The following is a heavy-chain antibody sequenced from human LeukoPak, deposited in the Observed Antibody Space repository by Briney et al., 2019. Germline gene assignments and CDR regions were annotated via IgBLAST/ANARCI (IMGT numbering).Heavy chain of an antibody. Sequence: PGGSLRLSCTASGFTSSSYWMAWVRQAPGKGLEWVAHIEQDGSKKEYVDSVKGRFTISRDNAENSVYLDMISLRVEDTAVYYCTKWRAAQSEFDYWGQGTLVTVSS. J-gene: IGHJ4*02. V-gene: IGHV3-7*01. CDR2: IEQDGSKK. D-gene: IGHD6-25*01. CDR3: TKWRAAQSEFDY. CDR1: GFTSSSYW.